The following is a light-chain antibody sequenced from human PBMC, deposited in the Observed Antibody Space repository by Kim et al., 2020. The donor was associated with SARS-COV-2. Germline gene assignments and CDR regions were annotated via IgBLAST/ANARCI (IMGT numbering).Light chain of an antibody. Sequence: VSPGEKDPLSCRASQFIITHLAWYQQKPGQAPRLLIYGASTRATGIPARFSGSGSGTEFTLTISSLQAEDLAVYYCQQYNNWPMYTFGQGTKLEI. CDR3: QQYNNWPMYT. CDR2: GAS. V-gene: IGKV3D-15*01. J-gene: IGKJ2*01. CDR1: QFIITH.